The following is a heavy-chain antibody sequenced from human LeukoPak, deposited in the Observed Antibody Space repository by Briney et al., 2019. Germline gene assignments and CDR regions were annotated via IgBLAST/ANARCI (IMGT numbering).Heavy chain of an antibody. V-gene: IGHV3-21*01. J-gene: IGHJ4*02. CDR1: GFTFSSYS. Sequence: GGSLRLSCAASGFTFSSYSMNWVRQAPGKGLEWVSSISSSSSYIYYADSVKGRFTISRDNAKNSLHLQMNSLRAEDTAVYYCARSLPAYYYDSSGYYWGQGTLVTVSS. CDR2: ISSSSSYI. D-gene: IGHD3-22*01. CDR3: ARSLPAYYYDSSGYY.